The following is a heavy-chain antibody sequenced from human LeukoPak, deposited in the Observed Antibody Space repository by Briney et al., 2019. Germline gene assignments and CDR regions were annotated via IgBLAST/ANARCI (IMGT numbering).Heavy chain of an antibody. CDR1: GGTFSSYA. Sequence: SVKVSCKASGGTFSSYAISWVRQAPGQGLEWMGGIIPIFGTTNYAQRFQGRVTITADESTSTAYMELSSLRSEDTAVYYCARDLHYYDSSGYSLGDAFDIWGQGTMVTVSS. V-gene: IGHV1-69*01. CDR3: ARDLHYYDSSGYSLGDAFDI. D-gene: IGHD3-22*01. CDR2: IIPIFGTT. J-gene: IGHJ3*02.